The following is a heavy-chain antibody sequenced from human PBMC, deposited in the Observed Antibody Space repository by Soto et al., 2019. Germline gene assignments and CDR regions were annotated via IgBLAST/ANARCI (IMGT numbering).Heavy chain of an antibody. CDR3: ARGGRSGTKYQFFDI. J-gene: IGHJ4*02. CDR1: GFMFSSNW. V-gene: IGHV3-7*01. Sequence: QPGGSLRLSCAASGFMFSSNWMAWVRQAPGKGLEWVANIKEDGSEKDYVDSVKGRFTISRDNAKNSLYLEMTTLRAEDTAVYYCARGGRSGTKYQFFDIWGQGTLVTVSS. CDR2: IKEDGSEK. D-gene: IGHD2-2*01.